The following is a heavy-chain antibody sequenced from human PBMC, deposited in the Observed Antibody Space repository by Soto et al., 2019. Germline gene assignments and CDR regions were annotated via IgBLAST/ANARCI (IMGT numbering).Heavy chain of an antibody. CDR2: FDPEDGET. J-gene: IGHJ6*02. CDR1: GYTLTELS. CDR3: ATDCSTVWFGPQESSV. Sequence: GASVKVSCKVSGYTLTELSMHWVRQAPGKGLEWMGGFDPEDGETIYAQKFQGRVTMTEDTSTDTAYMELSSLRSEDTAVYYCATDCSTVWFGPQESSVWGQGTTVTVS. D-gene: IGHD3-10*01. V-gene: IGHV1-24*01.